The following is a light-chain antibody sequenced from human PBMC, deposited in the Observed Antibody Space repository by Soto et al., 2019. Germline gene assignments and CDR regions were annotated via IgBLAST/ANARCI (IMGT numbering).Light chain of an antibody. CDR1: QSVSSSY. CDR3: QQYNKWPLIT. Sequence: EILLTQSPDTLSLSPGERDTLSFTPSQSVSSSYLAWYQQRPGQAPRLLIYGASTRASGTPARFSGSGSGTEFTLTISSLQSEDFALYYCQQYNKWPLITFGQGTRLEVK. V-gene: IGKV3D-15*01. J-gene: IGKJ5*01. CDR2: GAS.